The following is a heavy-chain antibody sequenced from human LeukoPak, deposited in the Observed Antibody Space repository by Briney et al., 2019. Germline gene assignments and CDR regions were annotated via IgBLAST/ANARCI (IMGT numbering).Heavy chain of an antibody. CDR1: GFTFNNYA. V-gene: IGHV3-23*01. J-gene: IGHJ2*01. D-gene: IGHD6-13*01. Sequence: GGSLRLSCAASGFTFNNYAMSWVRQAPGKGLECVSTISNSYNTYYADSVKGRFTISRDSSKNMLYLQMDSLRADDTAIYYCAKRAGQQLTYGYIDLWGRGTLVSVSS. CDR3: AKRAGQQLTYGYIDL. CDR2: ISNSYNT.